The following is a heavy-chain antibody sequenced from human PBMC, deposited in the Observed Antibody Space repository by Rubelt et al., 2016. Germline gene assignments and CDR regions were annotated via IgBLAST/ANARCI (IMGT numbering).Heavy chain of an antibody. CDR1: GYTFTSYV. V-gene: IGHV1-18*01. Sequence: QVQLVQSGAEVKKPGASVKVSCKASGYTFTSYVISWVRQAPGQGLAWLGWIGAYNGNTNYAQKLQGRVTMTTDTATSTAYMELRSMRSDDTAVYYCARERDDYGDYWGQGTLVTVSS. D-gene: IGHD5-24*01. CDR3: ARERDDYGDY. J-gene: IGHJ4*02. CDR2: IGAYNGNT.